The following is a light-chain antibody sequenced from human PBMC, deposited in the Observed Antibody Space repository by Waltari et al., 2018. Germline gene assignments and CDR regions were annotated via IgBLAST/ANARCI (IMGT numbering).Light chain of an antibody. V-gene: IGKV1-6*01. Sequence: AIQMTQSPSSLSASVGDRVTITCRASQGIRNDLGWYQQRPGKAPMLLIYDASSLQTGVPSRFSGSGSGTGFTLTISSLQPEDFGTYYCRQDYSYPWTFGQGTKVEVK. CDR2: DAS. CDR3: RQDYSYPWT. CDR1: QGIRND. J-gene: IGKJ1*01.